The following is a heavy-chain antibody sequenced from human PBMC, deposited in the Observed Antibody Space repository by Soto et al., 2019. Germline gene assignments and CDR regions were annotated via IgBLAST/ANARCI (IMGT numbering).Heavy chain of an antibody. V-gene: IGHV3-21*01. CDR3: ARAAGSEYYDILTGSQNYYYYGMDV. D-gene: IGHD3-9*01. Sequence: PGGSVGLSCAASGVTFSSYSMKWVRQAPGKGLEWVSSISSSSSYIYYADSVKGRFTISRDNAKNSLYLQMNSLRAEDTAVYYCARAAGSEYYDILTGSQNYYYYGMDVWGQGTTVTVSS. CDR1: GVTFSSYS. CDR2: ISSSSSYI. J-gene: IGHJ6*02.